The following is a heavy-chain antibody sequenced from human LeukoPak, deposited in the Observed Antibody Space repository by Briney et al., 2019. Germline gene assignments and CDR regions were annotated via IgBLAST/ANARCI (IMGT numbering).Heavy chain of an antibody. CDR3: ARLGYCSSTSCYNARWFHP. CDR2: INPNSGGT. D-gene: IGHD2-2*02. J-gene: IGHJ5*02. Sequence: GAAVKVSCKASGYTFTGYDMHGVRQAPGQGLEWMGWINPNSGGTNYAQKFQGRVTMTRDTSISTAYMELSRLRSDDTAVYYCARLGYCSSTSCYNARWFHPWGQGTLVTVSS. V-gene: IGHV1-2*02. CDR1: GYTFTGYD.